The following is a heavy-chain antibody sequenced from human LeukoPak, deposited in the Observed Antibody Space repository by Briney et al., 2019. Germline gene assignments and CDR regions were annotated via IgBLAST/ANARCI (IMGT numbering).Heavy chain of an antibody. Sequence: SETLSLTCTVSGGSISSSSYYWGWIRQPPGKGLEWIGSVHYSGSTYYNPSLKSRVTISVDTSKNQFSLKLSSVTAADTAVYHCARASYYYDSSGYYWFDPWGQGTLVTVSS. CDR3: ARASYYYDSSGYYWFDP. CDR2: VHYSGST. V-gene: IGHV4-39*07. J-gene: IGHJ5*02. CDR1: GGSISSSSYY. D-gene: IGHD3-22*01.